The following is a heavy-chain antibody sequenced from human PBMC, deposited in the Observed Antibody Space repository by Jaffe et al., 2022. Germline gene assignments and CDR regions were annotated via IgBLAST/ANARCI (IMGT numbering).Heavy chain of an antibody. CDR3: AALGVGQGGRGP. D-gene: IGHD2-2*01. J-gene: IGHJ5*02. CDR2: TTGST. CDR1: GGSISSAPYH. Sequence: QVQLQESGPGLVKPSQTLSITCTVSGGSISSAPYHWTWIRRPAGKGLEWIGQTTGSTTYNPSLRGRVTISVDASNNRYSLNLSSVTAADTAVYYCAALGVGQGGRGPWGQGTLVTVSS. V-gene: IGHV4-61*02.